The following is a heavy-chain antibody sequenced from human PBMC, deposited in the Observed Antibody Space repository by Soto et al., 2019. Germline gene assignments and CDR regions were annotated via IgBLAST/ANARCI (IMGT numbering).Heavy chain of an antibody. CDR1: GGSISSYY. CDR3: ARASFIAAHQSGSNWFDP. D-gene: IGHD6-6*01. Sequence: PSETLSLTCTVSGGSISSYYWSWIRQPPGKGLEWIGYIYYSGSTNYNPSLKSRVTISVDTSKNQFSLKLSSVTAADTAVYYCARASFIAAHQSGSNWFDPWGQGTLVTVSS. V-gene: IGHV4-59*01. CDR2: IYYSGST. J-gene: IGHJ5*02.